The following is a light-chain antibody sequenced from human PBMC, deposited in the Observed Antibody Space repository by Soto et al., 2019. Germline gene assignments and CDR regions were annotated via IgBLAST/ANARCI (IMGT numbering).Light chain of an antibody. V-gene: IGKV1-5*01. CDR3: QQYNSYST. J-gene: IGKJ1*01. Sequence: DIQMTQSPSSLSAYVGDRVTITCRASQSVRSWLAWYQQKPGKAPNLLIYDDSTLENGVPSRFSGSGSGTEFTLTISSLQPDDFATYYRQQYNSYSTFGQGTKVDIK. CDR2: DDS. CDR1: QSVRSW.